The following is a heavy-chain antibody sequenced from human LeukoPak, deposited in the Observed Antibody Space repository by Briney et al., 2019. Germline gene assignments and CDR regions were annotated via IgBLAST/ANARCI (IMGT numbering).Heavy chain of an antibody. V-gene: IGHV4-4*07. J-gene: IGHJ4*02. D-gene: IGHD3-9*01. CDR1: GGSISSYY. Sequence: SETLSLTCTVSGGSISSYYWSWIRQPAGKGLEWLGRIYTSGSTNYNPSLKSRVTMSVDTSKNQFSLKLSSVTAADTAVYYCAREYYDILTGYRRLDYWGQGTLVTVSS. CDR2: IYTSGST. CDR3: AREYYDILTGYRRLDY.